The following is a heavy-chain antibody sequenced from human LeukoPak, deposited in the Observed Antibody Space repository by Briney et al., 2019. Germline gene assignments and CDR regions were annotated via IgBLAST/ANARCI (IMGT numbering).Heavy chain of an antibody. CDR2: IYYSGST. CDR3: ARRAAGTFDY. V-gene: IGHV4-39*01. Sequence: SETLSLACTVSGGSISSSSYYWGWIRQPPGKGLEWIGSIYYSGSTYYNPSLKSRVSISIDTSKNQFSLNLSSVTAADTAVYYCARRAAGTFDYWGQGTLVTVSS. J-gene: IGHJ4*02. CDR1: GGSISSSSYY. D-gene: IGHD6-13*01.